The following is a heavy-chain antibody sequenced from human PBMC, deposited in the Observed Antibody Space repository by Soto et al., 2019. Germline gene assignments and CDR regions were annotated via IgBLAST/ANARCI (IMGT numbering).Heavy chain of an antibody. D-gene: IGHD3-22*01. CDR1: GGTFSSYA. CDR3: ARESEGLYYYDSSGYTPGDAFDI. J-gene: IGHJ3*02. Sequence: SVKVSCKASGGTFSSYAISWVRQAPGQGLEWMGGIIPIFGTANYAQKFQGRVTITADESTSTAYMGLSSLRSEDTAVYYCARESEGLYYYDSSGYTPGDAFDIWGQGTMVTVSS. CDR2: IIPIFGTA. V-gene: IGHV1-69*13.